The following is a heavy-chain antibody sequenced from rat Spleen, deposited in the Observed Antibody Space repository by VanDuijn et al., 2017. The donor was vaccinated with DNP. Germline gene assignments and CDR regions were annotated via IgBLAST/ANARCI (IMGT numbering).Heavy chain of an antibody. D-gene: IGHD1-11*01. CDR2: IVYDGSSS. J-gene: IGHJ2*01. CDR1: GFTFSDYS. V-gene: IGHV5-7*01. Sequence: EVQLVESGGGLVQPGRSLKLSCAASGFTFSDYSMAWVRQAPKKGLEWVATIVYDGSSSYYGDSVTGRFTISRDNAKSTLYLQMDSLRSEDTATYYCARQRNYGGYSPDYWGQGVMVTVSS. CDR3: ARQRNYGGYSPDY.